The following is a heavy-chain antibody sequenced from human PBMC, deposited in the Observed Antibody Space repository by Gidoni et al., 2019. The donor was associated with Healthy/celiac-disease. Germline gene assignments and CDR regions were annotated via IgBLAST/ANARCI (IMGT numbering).Heavy chain of an antibody. CDR3: ARERFLEWGPSDY. J-gene: IGHJ4*02. V-gene: IGHV3-11*01. CDR1: GFTFSDYY. CDR2: ISSSGSTI. D-gene: IGHD3-3*01. Sequence: QVQLVESGGGLVKPGGSLTLPCAASGFTFSDYYMSWTRQAPGKGLEWVSYISSSGSTIYYADAVKGRFTISRDNAKNSRYLQMNSLRAEDTAVYYCARERFLEWGPSDYGGQGTLVTVSS.